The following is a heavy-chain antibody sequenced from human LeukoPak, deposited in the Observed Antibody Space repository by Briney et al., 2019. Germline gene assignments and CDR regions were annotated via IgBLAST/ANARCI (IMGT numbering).Heavy chain of an antibody. CDR2: VKKDGYEK. J-gene: IGHJ4*02. D-gene: IGHD4/OR15-4a*01. CDR1: GYTFSDYW. V-gene: IGHV3-7*01. Sequence: PGGSLRLSCAASGYTFSDYWMSWVRQAPGKWLEWVASVKKDGYEKYYVDSVKGRFTISRDNSKNSLYLQMNSLRAEDTAVYYCRRGPYDDYARGQGILVTVSS. CDR3: RRGPYDDYA.